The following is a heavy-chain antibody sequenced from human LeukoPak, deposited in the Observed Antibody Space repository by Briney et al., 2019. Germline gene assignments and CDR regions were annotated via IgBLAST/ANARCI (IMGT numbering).Heavy chain of an antibody. CDR1: GFSFSSYE. Sequence: GGSLRLSCAASGFSFSSYEMNWVRQSPGKGLEWVSSISSSSSYIFYADSVKGRFTISRDNAKNSLYLQMSSLRVEDTAVHYCARGGTYGVYDVFDIWGQGTMVTVSS. CDR3: ARGGTYGVYDVFDI. J-gene: IGHJ3*02. D-gene: IGHD3-16*01. V-gene: IGHV3-21*01. CDR2: ISSSSSYI.